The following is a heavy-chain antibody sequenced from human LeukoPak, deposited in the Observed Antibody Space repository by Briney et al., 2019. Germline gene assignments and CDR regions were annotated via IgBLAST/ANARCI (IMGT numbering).Heavy chain of an antibody. CDR3: ATAYYYLTGYGMDV. V-gene: IGHV3-11*01. J-gene: IGHJ6*02. D-gene: IGHD3-10*01. CDR1: GFTFSDYY. Sequence: PGGSLRLSCAASGFTFSDYYMSWIRQAPGKGLEWVSYISSSGSTIYYADPVKGRFTISRDNAKNSLYLQMNSLRAEDTAVYYCATAYYYLTGYGMDVWGQGTTVTVSS. CDR2: ISSSGSTI.